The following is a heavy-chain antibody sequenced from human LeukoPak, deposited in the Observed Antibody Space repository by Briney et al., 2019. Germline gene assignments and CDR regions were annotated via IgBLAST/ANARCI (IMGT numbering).Heavy chain of an antibody. CDR1: GGSISSSNW. D-gene: IGHD3-22*01. J-gene: IGHJ6*02. Sequence: SETLSLTCAVSGGSISSSNWWSWVRQPPGKGLEWIGEIYHSGSTNYNPSLKSRVTISVDKSKNQFSLKLSSVTAADTAVYYCARDGASYYYDRAYYSYGMDVWGQGTTVTVSS. CDR2: IYHSGST. V-gene: IGHV4-4*02. CDR3: ARDGASYYYDRAYYSYGMDV.